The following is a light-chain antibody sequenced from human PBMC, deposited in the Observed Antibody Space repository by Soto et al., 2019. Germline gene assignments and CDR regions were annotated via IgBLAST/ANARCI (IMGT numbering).Light chain of an antibody. V-gene: IGLV2-14*03. Sequence: QSVLTQPASVSGTPGQSITISRTGTSSDIGHYDYVSWYQQHPGKAPKLMIYHVTYRPSGVSNRYSGSKSGDSASLTISGLQADDEADYYCCSLTTSHTCGFGSGTKVTVL. CDR1: SSDIGHYDY. CDR2: HVT. J-gene: IGLJ1*01. CDR3: CSLTTSHTCG.